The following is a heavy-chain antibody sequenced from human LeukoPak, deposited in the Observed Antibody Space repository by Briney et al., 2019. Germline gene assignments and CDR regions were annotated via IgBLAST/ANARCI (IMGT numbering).Heavy chain of an antibody. CDR2: ISDSAGTT. J-gene: IGHJ3*02. V-gene: IGHV3-23*01. Sequence: GGSLRLSCTASGFTFSRYDMSWVRQAPGKGLEWVSGISDSAGTTYYADSVKGRFSISRDNSKNTLNLQMNSLRAEDTAVYYCAKSYYYGSGDYSLTAFDIWGQGTMVTVSS. CDR3: AKSYYYGSGDYSLTAFDI. D-gene: IGHD3-10*01. CDR1: GFTFSRYD.